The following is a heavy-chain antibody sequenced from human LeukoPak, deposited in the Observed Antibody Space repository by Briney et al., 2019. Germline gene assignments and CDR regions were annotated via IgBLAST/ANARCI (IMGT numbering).Heavy chain of an antibody. CDR1: GFTVSSNY. CDR3: ARGRPVVNYFDY. Sequence: PGGSLRLSCAASGFTVSSNYMSWVRQAPGKGLEWVSVIYSGGSTYYADSVKGRFTISRDSATNSLYLQINSLRDEDTAVYYCARGRPVVNYFDYWGQGTLVTVSS. D-gene: IGHD2-15*01. J-gene: IGHJ4*02. V-gene: IGHV3-53*01. CDR2: IYSGGST.